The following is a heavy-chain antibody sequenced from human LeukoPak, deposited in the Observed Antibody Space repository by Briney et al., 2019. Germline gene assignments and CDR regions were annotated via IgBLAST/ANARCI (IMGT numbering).Heavy chain of an antibody. Sequence: SETLSLTCTVSGGSISSGDYHWSWIRQPPGKGLEWIGYIYYSGSTYYTPSLKSRVTISVDTSRNQFSLKLSSVTAADTAVYYCAREGGASPPEYFQHWGQGTLVTVSS. CDR1: GGSISSGDYH. CDR2: IYYSGST. J-gene: IGHJ1*01. CDR3: AREGGASPPEYFQH. D-gene: IGHD1-26*01. V-gene: IGHV4-30-4*01.